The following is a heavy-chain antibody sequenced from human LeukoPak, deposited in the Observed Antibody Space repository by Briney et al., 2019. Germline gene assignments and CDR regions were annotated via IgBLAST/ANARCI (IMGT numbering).Heavy chain of an antibody. CDR3: ARSSPREYAFDI. V-gene: IGHV4-59*12. CDR1: GDSISNYC. CDR2: MYYTGIT. Sequence: PSETLSLTCSVSGDSISNYCWSWIRQPPGKGLEWIGHMYYTGITNYNPSLKSRVTMSGDTSKNQLSLNLNSVTAADTAIYYCARSSPREYAFDIWGQGTMVTVSS. J-gene: IGHJ3*02.